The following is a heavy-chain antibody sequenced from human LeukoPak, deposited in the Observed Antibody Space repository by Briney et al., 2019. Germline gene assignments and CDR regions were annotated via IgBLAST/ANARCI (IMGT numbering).Heavy chain of an antibody. J-gene: IGHJ4*02. CDR2: ISAYNGNT. Sequence: ASVKVSCKASGYTFTSYGISWVRQAPGQGLEWMGWISAYNGNTNYAQKLQGRVTMTTDTSTSTAYMELRSLRSDDTAVYYCARDPHWDFWSGYYGTDYWGQGTLVTVSS. V-gene: IGHV1-18*01. CDR3: ARDPHWDFWSGYYGTDY. D-gene: IGHD3-3*01. CDR1: GYTFTSYG.